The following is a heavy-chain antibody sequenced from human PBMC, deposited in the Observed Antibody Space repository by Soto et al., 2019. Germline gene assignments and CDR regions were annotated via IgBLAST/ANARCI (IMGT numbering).Heavy chain of an antibody. Sequence: GGSLRLSCAASGFTFTNFVMGWVRQTPGKGLEWVSTISDSGDVTYYADSVKGRFTISRDSSKSTLYLHLNSLRAEDTAVYYCTKDLGYSYGHGFFDSWGRGTLVTV. D-gene: IGHD5-18*01. CDR1: GFTFTNFV. CDR3: TKDLGYSYGHGFFDS. V-gene: IGHV3-23*01. J-gene: IGHJ4*03. CDR2: ISDSGDVT.